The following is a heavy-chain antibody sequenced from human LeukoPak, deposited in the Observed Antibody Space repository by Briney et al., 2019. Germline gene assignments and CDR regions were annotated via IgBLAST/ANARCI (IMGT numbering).Heavy chain of an antibody. CDR1: GFTFDDYA. D-gene: IGHD3-9*01. CDR3: ARRDYYDILTGSYEDY. Sequence: GGSLRLSCAASGFTFDDYAMHWVRQAPGKGLEWVSGISWNSGTIAYADSVKGRFTISRDNAKNSLHLQMNSLRAEDMALYYCARRDYYDILTGSYEDYWGQGTLVTVSS. J-gene: IGHJ4*02. V-gene: IGHV3-9*03. CDR2: ISWNSGTI.